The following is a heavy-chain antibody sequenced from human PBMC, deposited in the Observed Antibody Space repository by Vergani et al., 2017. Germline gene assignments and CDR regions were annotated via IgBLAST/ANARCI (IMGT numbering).Heavy chain of an antibody. Sequence: QVQLQESGPGLVKPSETLSLTCAVSGFSIDNGYYWDWIRQPPGKGLEWIGSIYRTGRTHFNPSLKSRVTISVDTSNNQFSLKLSSVTAADTAVYYCARNPYCGGDCYSDAFDIWGQGTMVTVSS. J-gene: IGHJ3*02. V-gene: IGHV4-38-2*01. CDR2: IYRTGRT. D-gene: IGHD2-21*02. CDR3: ARNPYCGGDCYSDAFDI. CDR1: GFSIDNGYY.